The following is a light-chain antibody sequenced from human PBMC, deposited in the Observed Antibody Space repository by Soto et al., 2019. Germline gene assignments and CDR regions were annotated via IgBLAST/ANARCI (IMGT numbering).Light chain of an antibody. CDR2: KVS. Sequence: QSVLTQPASVSGSPGQSITISCTGTSSDVGGYNYVSWYQQHPGKAPKLMIYKVSNRPSGVSNRFSGSKSGNTASLTISGLQAEDEADYYCSSYTSSSLDVFGTGTKVTVL. J-gene: IGLJ1*01. CDR1: SSDVGGYNY. V-gene: IGLV2-14*01. CDR3: SSYTSSSLDV.